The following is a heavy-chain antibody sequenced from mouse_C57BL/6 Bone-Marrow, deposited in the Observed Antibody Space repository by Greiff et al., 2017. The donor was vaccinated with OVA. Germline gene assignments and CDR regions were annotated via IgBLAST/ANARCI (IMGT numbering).Heavy chain of an antibody. V-gene: IGHV1-26*01. D-gene: IGHD1-1*01. CDR2: INPNNGGT. CDR3: ARFYFTTVAPHYYAMDY. Sequence: EVQLQQSGPELVKPGASVKISCKASGYTFTDYYMNWVKQSHGKSLEWIGDINPNNGGTSYNQKFKGKATLTVDKSSSTAYMELLSLTSEDSAVYYCARFYFTTVAPHYYAMDYWGQGTSVTVSS. CDR1: GYTFTDYY. J-gene: IGHJ4*01.